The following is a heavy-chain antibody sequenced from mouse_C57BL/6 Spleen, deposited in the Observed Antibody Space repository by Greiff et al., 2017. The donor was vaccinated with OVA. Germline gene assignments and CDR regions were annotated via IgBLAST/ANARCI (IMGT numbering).Heavy chain of an antibody. CDR2: IRNKANGYTT. J-gene: IGHJ3*01. Sequence: EVQVVESGGGLVQPGGSLSLSCAASGFTFTDYYMSWVRQPPGKALEWLGFIRNKANGYTTEYSASVKGRFTISRDNSQSILYLQMNALRAEDSATYYCARGEAAQAFFAYWGQGTLVTVSA. CDR1: GFTFTDYY. CDR3: ARGEAAQAFFAY. V-gene: IGHV7-3*01. D-gene: IGHD3-2*02.